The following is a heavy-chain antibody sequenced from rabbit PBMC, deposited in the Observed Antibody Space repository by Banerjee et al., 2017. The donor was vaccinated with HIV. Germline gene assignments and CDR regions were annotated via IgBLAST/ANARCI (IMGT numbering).Heavy chain of an antibody. Sequence: QEQLEESGGDLVKPEGSLTLTCTASGFSFNSIYFMCWVRQAPGKGLEWIGCIYAGSGTTDYASWAKGRFTISKTSSTTVTLQMTSLTAADTATYFCTRRTGYSSDGLGTFELWGPGTLVTVS. CDR1: GFSFNSIYF. J-gene: IGHJ4*01. D-gene: IGHD6-1*01. CDR2: IYAGSGTT. V-gene: IGHV1S45*01. CDR3: TRRTGYSSDGLGTFEL.